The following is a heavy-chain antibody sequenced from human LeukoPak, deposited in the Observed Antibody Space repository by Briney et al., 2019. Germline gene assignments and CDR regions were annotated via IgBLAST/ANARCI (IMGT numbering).Heavy chain of an antibody. D-gene: IGHD4-11*01. V-gene: IGHV1-69*02. CDR1: GGTFSSYT. CDR3: ARGAHDYSNSNRFDP. Sequence: SVKVSCKASGGTFSSYTISWVRQAPGQGLEWMGRIIPIFGIANYAHKFQGRVTITADKSTSTAYMELSSLSSEDTAVYYCARGAHDYSNSNRFDPCGQRTPVTVSS. J-gene: IGHJ5*02. CDR2: IIPIFGIA.